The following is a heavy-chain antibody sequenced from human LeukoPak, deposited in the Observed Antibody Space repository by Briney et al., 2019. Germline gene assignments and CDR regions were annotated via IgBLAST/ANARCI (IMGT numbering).Heavy chain of an antibody. J-gene: IGHJ4*02. CDR2: FDPEDGET. D-gene: IGHD3-10*01. V-gene: IGHV1-24*01. CDR1: GYTLTELS. Sequence: GASVKVSCKVSGYTLTELSMHWVRQAPGKGLEWMGGFDPEDGETIYAQKFQGRVTMTEDTSTDTAHMELSSLRSEDTAVYYCATGIIVGEWPFDYWGQGTLVTVPS. CDR3: ATGIIVGEWPFDY.